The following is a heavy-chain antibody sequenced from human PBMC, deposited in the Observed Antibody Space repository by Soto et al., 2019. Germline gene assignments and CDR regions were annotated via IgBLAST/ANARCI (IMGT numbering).Heavy chain of an antibody. CDR3: ATDQDYDLNLRDYYHYGMDV. Sequence: ASVKVSCKVSGYTLTELSMHWVRQAPGKGLEWMGGFDPEDGETIYAQKFQGRVTMTEDTSTDTAYMELSSLRSEDTAVYYCATDQDYDLNLRDYYHYGMDVWGQGTTVTVSS. V-gene: IGHV1-24*01. D-gene: IGHD3-3*01. J-gene: IGHJ6*02. CDR1: GYTLTELS. CDR2: FDPEDGET.